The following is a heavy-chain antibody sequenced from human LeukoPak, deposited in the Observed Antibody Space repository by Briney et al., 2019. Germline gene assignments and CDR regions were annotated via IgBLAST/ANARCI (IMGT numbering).Heavy chain of an antibody. J-gene: IGHJ3*02. CDR2: ISDDGRHN. V-gene: IGHV3-30*04. CDR3: AKCSDKYSSGWDDGFDT. D-gene: IGHD6-19*01. CDR1: GFTSSTYA. Sequence: GGSLRLSCAASGFTSSTYAMNWVRQAPGKGLEWVAVISDDGRHNYYADSVKGRFTISRDNSNNTVYLHMTSLRDEDTALYYCAKCSDKYSSGWDDGFDTWGQGTLVTVSS.